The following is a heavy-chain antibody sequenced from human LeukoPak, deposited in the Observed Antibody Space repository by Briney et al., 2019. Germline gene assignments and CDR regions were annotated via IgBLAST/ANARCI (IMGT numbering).Heavy chain of an antibody. J-gene: IGHJ4*02. V-gene: IGHV3-9*01. Sequence: GGSLRLSCAASGFTFDDYAMYWVRQAPGKGLEWVSAISWNSGSIAYADSIKGRFTISRDNAKNSLFLQMRSLRVGDTALYFCARASLDIVATYLDSWGQGTLVTVSS. D-gene: IGHD5-12*01. CDR2: ISWNSGSI. CDR1: GFTFDDYA. CDR3: ARASLDIVATYLDS.